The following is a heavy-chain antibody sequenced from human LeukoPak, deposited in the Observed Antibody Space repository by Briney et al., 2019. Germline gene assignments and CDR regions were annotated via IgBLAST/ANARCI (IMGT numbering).Heavy chain of an antibody. CDR2: ISYDGSNK. CDR3: AKGADIVVVVAATSGYFDY. J-gene: IGHJ4*02. Sequence: GGSLRLSCAASGFTFSSYGMHWVRQAPGKGLEWVAVISYDGSNKYYADSVKGRFTISRDNSKNTLYLQMNSLRAEDTAVYYCAKGADIVVVVAATSGYFDYWGQGTLVTVSS. V-gene: IGHV3-30*18. D-gene: IGHD2-15*01. CDR1: GFTFSSYG.